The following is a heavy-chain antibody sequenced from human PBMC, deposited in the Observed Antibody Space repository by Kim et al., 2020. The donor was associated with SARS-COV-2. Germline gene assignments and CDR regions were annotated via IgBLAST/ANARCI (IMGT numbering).Heavy chain of an antibody. V-gene: IGHV7-4-1*02. Sequence: ASVKVSCKASGYTFTSYAMNWVRQAPGPGLEWMGWINTNTGNRTYAQGFTGRFVLSMNTSVGTAYLQSSSLKAEDTAACYCARDPVPLYSSSWSNPPAWFGPWGQGTLVTVSS. CDR2: INTNTGNR. D-gene: IGHD6-13*01. J-gene: IGHJ5*02. CDR3: ARDPVPLYSSSWSNPPAWFGP. CDR1: GYTFTSYA.